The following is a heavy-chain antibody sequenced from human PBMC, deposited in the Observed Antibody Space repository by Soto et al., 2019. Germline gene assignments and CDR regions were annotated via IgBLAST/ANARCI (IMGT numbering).Heavy chain of an antibody. D-gene: IGHD3-3*01. Sequence: QVQLVESGGSVVQPGTSLRLSCAASGFTFSSYGIHWVRQAPGKGLEWVALISHDGSRKEYAESQKGRFTISRDNSKNTVYLPMNSLCLEETAVYLCAKDFSRGPSVLRGFDLWGQGTVVTVSS. CDR3: AKDFSRGPSVLRGFDL. CDR1: GFTFSSYG. CDR2: ISHDGSRK. V-gene: IGHV3-30*18. J-gene: IGHJ3*01.